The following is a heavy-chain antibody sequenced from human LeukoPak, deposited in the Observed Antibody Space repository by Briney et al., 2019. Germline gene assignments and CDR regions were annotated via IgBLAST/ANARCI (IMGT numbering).Heavy chain of an antibody. CDR3: ARDCEFCDLLFYMNV. Sequence: PSETLSLTCTVSGGSISSTGYYWTWIRQPAGKGLEWIGHIDNSGSTNCNPSLKSRVTISVDTSKNPFSLNLTSVTAADTAVYYCARDCEFCDLLFYMNVWGKGTTVTVSS. CDR2: IDNSGST. J-gene: IGHJ6*03. V-gene: IGHV4-61*09. CDR1: GGSISSTGYY. D-gene: IGHD3-16*01.